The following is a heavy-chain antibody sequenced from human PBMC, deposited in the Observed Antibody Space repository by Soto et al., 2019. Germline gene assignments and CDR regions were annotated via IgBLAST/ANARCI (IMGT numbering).Heavy chain of an antibody. CDR3: ARVRVYAQKAHFDY. J-gene: IGHJ4*02. Sequence: GASVKVSCKASGYTFTSYAMHWVRQAPGQRLEWMGWINAGNGNTKYSQKFQGRVTITRDTSASTAYMELSSLRSVDTAVYYCARVRVYAQKAHFDYWGQGTLVTVSS. V-gene: IGHV1-3*01. D-gene: IGHD2-8*01. CDR2: INAGNGNT. CDR1: GYTFTSYA.